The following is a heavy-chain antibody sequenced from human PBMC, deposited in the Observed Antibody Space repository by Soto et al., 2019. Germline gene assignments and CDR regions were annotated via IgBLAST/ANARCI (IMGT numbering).Heavy chain of an antibody. Sequence: SETLSLTCAVYGGSFSGYYWSWIRQPPGKGLEWIGEINHSGSTNYNPSLKSRVTISVDTSKNSLYLQMNSLRDEDTAVYYCGRESLLGRPPYWGQGTLVTVSS. CDR2: INHSGST. CDR3: GRESLLGRPPY. D-gene: IGHD4-4*01. CDR1: GGSFSGYY. V-gene: IGHV4-34*01. J-gene: IGHJ4*02.